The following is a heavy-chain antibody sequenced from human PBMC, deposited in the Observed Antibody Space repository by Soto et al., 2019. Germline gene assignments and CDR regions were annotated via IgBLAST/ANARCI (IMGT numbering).Heavy chain of an antibody. J-gene: IGHJ4*02. Sequence: GGSLRLSCAASGFTVSSNYMSWVRQAPGKGLEWVSVIYSGGSTYYADSVKGRFTISRDNSKNTLYLQMNSLRAEDTAVYYCARAAYYYDSSGSDPFFDYWGQGTLVTVSS. CDR2: IYSGGST. CDR3: ARAAYYYDSSGSDPFFDY. D-gene: IGHD3-22*01. V-gene: IGHV3-53*01. CDR1: GFTVSSNY.